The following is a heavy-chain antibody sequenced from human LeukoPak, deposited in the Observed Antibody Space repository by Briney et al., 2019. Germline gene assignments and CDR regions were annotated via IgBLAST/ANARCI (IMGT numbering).Heavy chain of an antibody. V-gene: IGHV1-18*01. CDR2: ISAYNGNT. D-gene: IGHD3-22*01. Sequence: GASVKVSCKASGYTFTSYGISWVRQAPGQGLEWMGWISAYNGNTNYAQKLQGRVTMTTDTSTSTAYMELRSLRSDDTAVYYCARDPYSGYAETQTYYYDSSGYYLFDYWGQGTLVTVSS. CDR3: ARDPYSGYAETQTYYYDSSGYYLFDY. J-gene: IGHJ4*02. CDR1: GYTFTSYG.